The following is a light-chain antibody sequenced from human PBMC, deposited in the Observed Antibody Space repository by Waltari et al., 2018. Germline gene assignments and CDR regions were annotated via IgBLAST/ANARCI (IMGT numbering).Light chain of an antibody. CDR1: QSITSN. V-gene: IGKV3-15*01. J-gene: IGKJ5*01. CDR2: DAS. CDR3: QQYNHWPPIT. Sequence: EILMTQSPVTLSVSPGERATLSCRASQSITSNLAWYQQKPGQALRLLIYDASTSAPSTPARFRGSGSGTEFTLTISSLQSEDYAVYYCQQYNHWPPITFGQGTRLEIK.